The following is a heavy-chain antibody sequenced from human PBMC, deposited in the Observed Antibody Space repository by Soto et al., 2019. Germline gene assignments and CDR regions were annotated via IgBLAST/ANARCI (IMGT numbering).Heavy chain of an antibody. V-gene: IGHV4-39*01. J-gene: IGHJ4*02. Sequence: SETLSLTFGVSGDTISTGGYSWAWIRQPPGKGLEWIGHTYHSGSPYYNPSLKSRVTISVDTSKNQFSLKLSSVTAADTAVYYCARLVYDSSGYRPGWGQGTLVTVSS. CDR1: GDTISTGGYS. CDR2: TYHSGSP. D-gene: IGHD3-22*01. CDR3: ARLVYDSSGYRPG.